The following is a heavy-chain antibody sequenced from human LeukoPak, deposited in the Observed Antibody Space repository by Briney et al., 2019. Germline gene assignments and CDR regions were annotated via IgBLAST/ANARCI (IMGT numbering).Heavy chain of an antibody. CDR3: ARAETDHYYFDH. Sequence: SETLSLTCTVSGDSISTYYYYWSWVRQPAGKGLEWIGRVYPSGNTNYNPYNPSLTDRVAISIDASRNQFSLILTSVTAADTAIYYCARAETDHYYFDHLGQGILVTVSS. J-gene: IGHJ4*02. D-gene: IGHD1-1*01. V-gene: IGHV4-61*02. CDR1: GDSISTYYYY. CDR2: VYPSGNT.